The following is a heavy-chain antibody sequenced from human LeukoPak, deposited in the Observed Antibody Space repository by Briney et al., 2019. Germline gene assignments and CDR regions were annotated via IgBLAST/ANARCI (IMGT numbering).Heavy chain of an antibody. CDR3: VSGNDPDYVWGTYRLDAFDI. CDR1: GYTFSDYS. Sequence: GGSLRLSCAASGYTFSDYSVNWVRQVPGKGLEWVSSISSSGTYIYHADSVKGRFTISRDNAKNSLFLQMNSLRAEDTAVYYCVSGNDPDYVWGTYRLDAFDIWGEGTMVIVYS. D-gene: IGHD3-16*02. J-gene: IGHJ3*02. V-gene: IGHV3-21*01. CDR2: ISSSGTYI.